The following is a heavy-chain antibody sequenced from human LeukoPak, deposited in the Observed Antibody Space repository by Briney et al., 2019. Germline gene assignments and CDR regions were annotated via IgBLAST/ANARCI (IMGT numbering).Heavy chain of an antibody. V-gene: IGHV4-39*01. CDR2: IYYSGST. D-gene: IGHD2-21*02. Sequence: PSETLSLTCTVSGGTITSSTYYWGWIRQPPGKGLEWIGSIYYSGSTYYNPSLKSRVTISVDTSKNQFSLKLSSVTAADTAVHYCARGHCFGGDCFFHYWGPGTLVTVSS. CDR3: ARGHCFGGDCFFHY. CDR1: GGTITSSTYY. J-gene: IGHJ4*02.